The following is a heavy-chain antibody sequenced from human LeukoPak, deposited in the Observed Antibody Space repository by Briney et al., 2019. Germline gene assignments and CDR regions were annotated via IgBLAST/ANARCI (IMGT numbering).Heavy chain of an antibody. CDR3: ARANPADFNL. CDR2: IRYDGIVT. V-gene: IGHV3-74*01. Sequence: GGSLRLSCVASEFTFSNYWIHWARQPPGKGLVWVSRIRYDGIVTNYADSVEGRFTISRDNAKNTVHLQMNSLRDDDTAVYYCARANPADFNLWGRGTLVTVSS. CDR1: EFTFSNYW. J-gene: IGHJ2*01. D-gene: IGHD1-14*01.